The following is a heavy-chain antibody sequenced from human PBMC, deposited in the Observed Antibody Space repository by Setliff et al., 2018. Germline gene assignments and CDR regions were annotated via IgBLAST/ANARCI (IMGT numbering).Heavy chain of an antibody. CDR3: ARSPPNRGVGQGHYMDV. J-gene: IGHJ6*03. CDR2: IHHTGTT. CDR1: DGSIRSGDY. D-gene: IGHD1-26*01. V-gene: IGHV4-31*03. Sequence: SETLSLTCTVSDGSIRSGDYWGWIRQHPGKGLEWIGYIHHTGTTFYNPSLRSRVTISVDTSKNQFSLKLTSLTAADTAVYYCARSPPNRGVGQGHYMDVWGKGTTVTVSS.